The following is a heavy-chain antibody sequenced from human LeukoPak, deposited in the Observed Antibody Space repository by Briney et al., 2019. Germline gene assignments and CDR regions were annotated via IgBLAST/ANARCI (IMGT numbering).Heavy chain of an antibody. D-gene: IGHD6-6*01. CDR1: GYTFTSYD. Sequence: GASVKVSCKASGYTFTSYDINWVRQATGQGLEWMGWMNPNSGNTGYAQKFQGRVTITRNTSISTAYMELSSLRSEDTAVYYCARRSIAARHNFDYWGQGTLVTVSS. CDR2: MNPNSGNT. CDR3: ARRSIAARHNFDY. V-gene: IGHV1-8*03. J-gene: IGHJ4*02.